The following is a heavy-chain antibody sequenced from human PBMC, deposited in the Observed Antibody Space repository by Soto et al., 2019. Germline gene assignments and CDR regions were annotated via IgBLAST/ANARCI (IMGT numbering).Heavy chain of an antibody. V-gene: IGHV1-2*04. D-gene: IGHD1-1*01. Sequence: ASLKVSCKASGYTFTGYYMHWVRQAPGQGLEWMGWINPNSGGTNYAQKFQGWVTMTRDTSISTAYMELSRLRSDDTAVYYCAIQRGGFAFDIWGQGTMVTVSS. J-gene: IGHJ3*02. CDR1: GYTFTGYY. CDR3: AIQRGGFAFDI. CDR2: INPNSGGT.